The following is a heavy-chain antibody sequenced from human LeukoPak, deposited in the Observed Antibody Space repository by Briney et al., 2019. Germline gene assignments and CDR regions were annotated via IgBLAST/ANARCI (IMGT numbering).Heavy chain of an antibody. CDR3: AKDLYYYYYMDV. V-gene: IGHV3-33*06. CDR1: GFTFSSYG. J-gene: IGHJ6*03. Sequence: GGSLRLSCAASGFTFSSYGMHWVRQAPGKGLEWVAVIWYDGSNKYYADSVKGRFTISRDNSKNTLYLQMNSLRAEDTAVYYCAKDLYYYYYMDVWGKGTTVSVSS. CDR2: IWYDGSNK.